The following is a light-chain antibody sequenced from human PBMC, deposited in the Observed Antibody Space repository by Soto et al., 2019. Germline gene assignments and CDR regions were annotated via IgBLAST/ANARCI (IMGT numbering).Light chain of an antibody. CDR1: SSSIGAGYE. CDR3: QSYARTLSASV. V-gene: IGLV1-40*01. J-gene: IGLJ2*01. Sequence: QSVLTQPPSVSGAPGQRVTISCTGSSSSIGAGYEVHWYQQLPGTAPKLLMYGNNNRPSGVPDRFSGSKSGTSASLAITGLQLEDGADYYCQSYARTLSASVFGGGTKLPVL. CDR2: GNN.